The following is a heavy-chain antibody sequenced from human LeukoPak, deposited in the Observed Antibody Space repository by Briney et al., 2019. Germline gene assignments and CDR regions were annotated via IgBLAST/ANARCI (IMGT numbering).Heavy chain of an antibody. CDR2: INHSGST. J-gene: IGHJ5*02. V-gene: IGHV4-34*01. CDR1: GGSFSGYY. D-gene: IGHD3-3*01. Sequence: SETLSLTCAVYGGSFSGYYWSWIRQPPGKGLEWIGEINHSGSTNYNPSLKSRVTISVDTSKNQFSLKLSSVTAADTAVYYCARDKPTIFGVDAQRMPWFDPWGQGTLVTVSS. CDR3: ARDKPTIFGVDAQRMPWFDP.